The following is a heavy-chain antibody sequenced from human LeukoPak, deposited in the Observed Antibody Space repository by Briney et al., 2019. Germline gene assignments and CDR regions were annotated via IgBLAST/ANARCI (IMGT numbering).Heavy chain of an antibody. J-gene: IGHJ3*02. CDR2: INPNSGGT. CDR1: GYTFTGYY. D-gene: IGHD3-10*01. CDR3: ARDQRELWFGELSHAFDI. V-gene: IGHV1-2*02. Sequence: VASVKVSCKASGYTFTGYYMHWVRQAPGQGLEWMGWINPNSGGTSYAQKFQGRVTMTRDTSTSTVYMELSSLRSEDTAVYYCARDQRELWFGELSHAFDIWGQGTMVTVSS.